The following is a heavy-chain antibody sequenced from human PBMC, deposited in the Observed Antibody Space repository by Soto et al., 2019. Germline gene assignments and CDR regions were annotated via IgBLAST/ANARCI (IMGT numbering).Heavy chain of an antibody. D-gene: IGHD6-13*01. J-gene: IGHJ3*02. CDR1: GYTLTELS. Sequence: ASVKVSCKVSGYTLTELSMHWVRQAPGKGLEWMGGFGPEDGETIYAQKFQGRVTMTEDTSTDTAYMELSSLRSEDTAVYYCATGGSAFSRSWYDAFDIWGQGTMVTVSS. V-gene: IGHV1-24*01. CDR2: FGPEDGET. CDR3: ATGGSAFSRSWYDAFDI.